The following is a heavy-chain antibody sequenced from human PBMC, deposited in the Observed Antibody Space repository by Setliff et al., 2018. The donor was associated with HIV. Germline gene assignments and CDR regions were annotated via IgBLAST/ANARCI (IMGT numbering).Heavy chain of an antibody. Sequence: PSETLSLTCAVYGGSFNTYYWSWIRQTPGKGLEWIGEINHSGSTNYNPPLKSRVTIFVDTSKNQFSLRLRSVTVADTAVYYCARGPYFYGSGSNYNPKWFDPWSQGTPVTVSS. D-gene: IGHD3-10*01. V-gene: IGHV4-34*01. CDR1: GGSFNTYY. J-gene: IGHJ5*02. CDR3: ARGPYFYGSGSNYNPKWFDP. CDR2: INHSGST.